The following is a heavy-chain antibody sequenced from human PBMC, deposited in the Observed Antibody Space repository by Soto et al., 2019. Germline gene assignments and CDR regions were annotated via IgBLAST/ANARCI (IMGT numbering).Heavy chain of an antibody. D-gene: IGHD5-18*01. CDR1: GFTFDDYA. CDR2: ISWNSGSI. V-gene: IGHV3-9*01. J-gene: IGHJ6*03. CDR3: AKDIVYSYGDYYMDV. Sequence: GGSLRLSCAASGFTFDDYAMHWVRQAPGKGLEWVSGISWNSGSIGYADSVKGRFTISRDNAKNSLYLQMNSLRAEDTALYYCAKDIVYSYGDYYMDVWGKGTTVTVSS.